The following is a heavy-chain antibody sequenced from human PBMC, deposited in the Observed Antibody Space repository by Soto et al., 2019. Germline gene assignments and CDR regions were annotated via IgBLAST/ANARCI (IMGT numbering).Heavy chain of an antibody. CDR2: ISAYNGNT. V-gene: IGHV1-18*01. CDR1: GYTFTSYG. Sequence: ASVKVSCKASGYTFTSYGISWLRQAPGRGLEWMGWISAYNGNTNYAQKLQGRVTMTTDTSTSTAYMELRSLRSDDTAVYYCARVQTYYDFWSGYYTAFYYDSSGYFFDYWGQGTLVTVSS. CDR3: ARVQTYYDFWSGYYTAFYYDSSGYFFDY. D-gene: IGHD3-3*01. J-gene: IGHJ4*02.